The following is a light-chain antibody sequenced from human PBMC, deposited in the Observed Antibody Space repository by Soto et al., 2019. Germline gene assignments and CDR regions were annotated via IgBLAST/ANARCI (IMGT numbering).Light chain of an antibody. V-gene: IGKV1-5*01. CDR2: DAS. CDR3: QQYNSYSRYT. J-gene: IGKJ2*01. CDR1: QSLSTS. Sequence: DIQLTQSPSTLSASVGDRVTITCRASQSLSTSLAWYQQKPGKAPNLLIYDASSLQSGFPSRFSGSGSGTEFTLTISNLQPDDFATYYCQQYNSYSRYTFGQGTKLEIK.